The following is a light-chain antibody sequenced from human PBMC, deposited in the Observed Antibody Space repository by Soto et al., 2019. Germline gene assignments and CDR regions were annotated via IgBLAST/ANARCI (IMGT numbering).Light chain of an antibody. CDR2: GAS. J-gene: IGKJ4*01. CDR3: QEFASN. V-gene: IGKV3-20*01. CDR1: HSMSNSN. Sequence: MVLTQSPGTLSLSPGDRATLSCRASHSMSNSNLAWYQHKPGQAPRLLIYGASNRATGIPDRFSGSGSGTDFILTINRLETEDFAVYYCQEFASNFGGGTKVDIK.